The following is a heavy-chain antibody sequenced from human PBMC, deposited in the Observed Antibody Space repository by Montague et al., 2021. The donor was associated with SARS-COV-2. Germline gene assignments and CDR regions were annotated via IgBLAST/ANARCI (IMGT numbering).Heavy chain of an antibody. V-gene: IGHV4-34*01. D-gene: IGHD3-10*01. CDR1: GGSFSTYS. J-gene: IGHJ6*03. CDR3: ARLRDGVVPSPILGVGPYYSYYYMDV. CDR2: IHHGGST. Sequence: SETLSLTCAVHGGSFSTYSRNWIRQHPGKGLEWIGEIHHGGSTNYNPSLKSRVTISADTSKNQFSLKLTSVAAADTAVYYCARLRDGVVPSPILGVGPYYSYYYMDVWGRGTTVTVSS.